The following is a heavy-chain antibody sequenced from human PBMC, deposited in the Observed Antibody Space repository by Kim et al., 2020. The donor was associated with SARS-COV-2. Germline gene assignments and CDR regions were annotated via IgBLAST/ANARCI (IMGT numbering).Heavy chain of an antibody. CDR3: ARDRGQLRYFDWLFDY. D-gene: IGHD3-9*01. CDR2: ISSSSSTI. CDR1: GFTFSSYS. V-gene: IGHV3-48*02. J-gene: IGHJ4*02. Sequence: GGSLRLSCAASGFTFSSYSMNWVRQAPGKGLEWVSYISSSSSTIYYADSVKGRFTISRDNAKNSLYLQMNSLRDEDTAVYYCARDRGQLRYFDWLFDYWGQGTLVTVSS.